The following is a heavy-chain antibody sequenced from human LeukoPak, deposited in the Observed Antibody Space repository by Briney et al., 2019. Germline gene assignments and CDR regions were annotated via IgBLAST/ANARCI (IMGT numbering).Heavy chain of an antibody. CDR3: ARGILGKGYFDL. J-gene: IGHJ2*01. V-gene: IGHV4-39*07. CDR1: GGSISSGDYY. CDR2: IKHNGYT. Sequence: SETLSLTCTVSGGSISSGDYYWSWIRQTPGEGPQWIGGIKHNGYTDYNPSLKSRVTMSIDTSKNQFSLKLTSVTAADTALYYCARGILGKGYFDLWGRDTLVTVSS. D-gene: IGHD3-3*01.